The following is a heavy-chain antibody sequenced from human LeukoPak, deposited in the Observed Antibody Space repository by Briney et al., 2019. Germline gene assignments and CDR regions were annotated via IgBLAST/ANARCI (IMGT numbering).Heavy chain of an antibody. D-gene: IGHD3-10*01. CDR3: AREGDGSGIHYADY. Sequence: AGSLRLSCAASAFTFSTYSMIWLRQAPGKGLEWVSFINRSGTYIYYGDSVKGRFTISRDNAKNSLYLQMNSLRAEDTAVYYCAREGDGSGIHYADYWGQGTLVTVSS. CDR1: AFTFSTYS. J-gene: IGHJ4*02. CDR2: INRSGTYI. V-gene: IGHV3-21*01.